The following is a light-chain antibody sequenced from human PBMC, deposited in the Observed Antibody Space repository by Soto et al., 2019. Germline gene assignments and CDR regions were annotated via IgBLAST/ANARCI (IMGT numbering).Light chain of an antibody. CDR2: TNN. CDR1: SSHIGSSS. CDR3: AAWDDSLNASS. V-gene: IGLV1-44*01. Sequence: QSVLAQPPSASGTPGQRVTISCSGSSSHIGSSSVNWYQQLPGTAPKLLIYTNNQRPSGVPDRFSGSKSGTSASLAISGLQSEYEADYYCAAWDDSLNASSFGTGTKLAVL. J-gene: IGLJ1*01.